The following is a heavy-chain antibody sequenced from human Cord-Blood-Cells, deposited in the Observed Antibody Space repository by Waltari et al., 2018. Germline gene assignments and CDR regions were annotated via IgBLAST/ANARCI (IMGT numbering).Heavy chain of an antibody. CDR3: TRDNYGDYSY. Sequence: EVQLVESGGGLVQPGRSLRLSCTASGFTFGDYAMSWFRQAPGKGLEWVGFIRSKAYGGTTEYAASVKGRCTISRDDSKSIAYLQMNSLKTEDTAVYYCTRDNYGDYSYWGQGTLVTVSS. D-gene: IGHD4-17*01. CDR1: GFTFGDYA. J-gene: IGHJ4*02. V-gene: IGHV3-49*03. CDR2: IRSKAYGGTT.